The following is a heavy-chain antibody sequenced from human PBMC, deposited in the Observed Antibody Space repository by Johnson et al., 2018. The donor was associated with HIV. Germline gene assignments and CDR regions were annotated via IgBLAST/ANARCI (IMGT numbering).Heavy chain of an antibody. CDR2: INSDGSST. J-gene: IGHJ3*02. CDR1: GFTYSSYW. CDR3: ARDQRSSGLNDQTDAFDI. D-gene: IGHD6-19*01. V-gene: IGHV3-74*01. Sequence: VQLVESGGGLVQPGGSLRLSCAASGFTYSSYWMHWVRQAPGKGLVWVSRINSDGSSTSYADSVKGRFTISRDNSKNTLYLQMNSLRAEDTAVYYCARDQRSSGLNDQTDAFDIWGQGTMVTVSS.